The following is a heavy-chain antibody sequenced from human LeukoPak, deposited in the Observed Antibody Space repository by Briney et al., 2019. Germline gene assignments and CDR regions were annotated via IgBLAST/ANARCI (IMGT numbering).Heavy chain of an antibody. CDR2: MNPNSGNT. CDR1: GYTFTSYY. V-gene: IGHV1-8*03. J-gene: IGHJ4*02. D-gene: IGHD3-16*01. Sequence: GASVKVSCKASGYTFTSYYINRVRQATGQGLEWMGWMNPNSGNTGYAQKFQGRVTITRNTSISTAYMELSSLRTEDTAVYYCARALGAEVNDYWGQGTLVTVSS. CDR3: ARALGAEVNDY.